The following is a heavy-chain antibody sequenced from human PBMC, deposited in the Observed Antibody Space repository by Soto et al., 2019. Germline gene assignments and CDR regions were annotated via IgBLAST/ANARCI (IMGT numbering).Heavy chain of an antibody. Sequence: EVQLVESGGGLVKPGGSLRLSCAASGFTFSSYSMNWVRQAPGKGLEWVSSISSSSSYIYYADSVKGRFTISRDNAKNSLYLQMNSLRAEDTAVYYCARDHDTAMDNPIFYYWGQGTLVTVSS. J-gene: IGHJ4*02. V-gene: IGHV3-21*01. D-gene: IGHD5-18*01. CDR3: ARDHDTAMDNPIFYY. CDR1: GFTFSSYS. CDR2: ISSSSSYI.